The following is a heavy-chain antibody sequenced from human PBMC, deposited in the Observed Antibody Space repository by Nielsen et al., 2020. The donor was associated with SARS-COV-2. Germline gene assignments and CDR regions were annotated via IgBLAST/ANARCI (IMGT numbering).Heavy chain of an antibody. CDR1: GGSISSYY. J-gene: IGHJ6*02. D-gene: IGHD6-13*01. V-gene: IGHV4-59*13. CDR2: IYYSGST. CDR3: ARVPTMYSRSERYYYYGMDV. Sequence: SETLSLTCTVSGGSISSYYWSWIRQPPGKGLEWIGYIYYSGSTNYNPSLKSRVTISVDTSKNMYSLKLSSVTAADTAVYYSARVPTMYSRSERYYYYGMDVWGQGTTVTVSS.